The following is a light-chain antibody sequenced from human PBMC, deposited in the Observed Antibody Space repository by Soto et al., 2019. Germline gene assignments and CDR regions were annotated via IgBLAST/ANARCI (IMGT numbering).Light chain of an antibody. CDR3: LLSYSAVRV. CDR1: SGAVTSGHY. J-gene: IGLJ3*02. Sequence: QAVVTQEPSLTVSPGGTVTLTCGSSSGAVTSGHYPYWFQQKPGQAPRTLIYDTSDKHSWTPARFSGSLIGGKAALTLSGAQPGDEAEYYCLLSYSAVRVFGGGTKLTVL. CDR2: DTS. V-gene: IGLV7-46*01.